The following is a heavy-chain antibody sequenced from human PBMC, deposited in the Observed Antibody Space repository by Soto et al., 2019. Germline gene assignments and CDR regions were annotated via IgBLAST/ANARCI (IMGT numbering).Heavy chain of an antibody. Sequence: ASVKVSCKASGGTFSSYAISWVRQAPGQGLEWMGGIIPIFGTANYAQKFQGRVTITADESTSTAYMELSSLRSEDAAVYYCASITMVRGVPDYYYGMDVWGQGTTVTVSS. J-gene: IGHJ6*02. CDR1: GGTFSSYA. V-gene: IGHV1-69*13. D-gene: IGHD3-10*01. CDR3: ASITMVRGVPDYYYGMDV. CDR2: IIPIFGTA.